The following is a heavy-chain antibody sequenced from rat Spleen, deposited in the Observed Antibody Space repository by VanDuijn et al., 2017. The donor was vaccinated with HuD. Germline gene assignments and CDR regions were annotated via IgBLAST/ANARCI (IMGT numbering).Heavy chain of an antibody. J-gene: IGHJ4*01. CDR2: ISPSGGST. V-gene: IGHV5S23*01. D-gene: IGHD1-2*01. CDR1: GFTFSDYA. Sequence: EVQLVESGGGLVQPGRSLKLSCAASGFTFSDYAMAWVRQAPKKGLEWVASISPSGGSTYYRDSVKGRFTISRDNAKSTLYLQMDSLRSEDTATYYCTRRSYSSYRDYVMDAWGQGASVTVSS. CDR3: TRRSYSSYRDYVMDA.